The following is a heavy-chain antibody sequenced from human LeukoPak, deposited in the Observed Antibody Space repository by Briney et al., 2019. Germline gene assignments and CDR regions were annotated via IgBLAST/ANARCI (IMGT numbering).Heavy chain of an antibody. CDR2: IFPIFGTA. CDR1: GGTFSSYA. J-gene: IGHJ4*02. CDR3: ASSEMVRGDIDRTTC. D-gene: IGHD3-10*01. Sequence: GASEKVSCKASGGTFSSYAISWVRQAPGQGPEWMGGIFPIFGTANYAQKFQGRVTITADKSTSTAYMELSSLRSEDTAVYYCASSEMVRGDIDRTTCWGQGTLVTVSS. V-gene: IGHV1-69*06.